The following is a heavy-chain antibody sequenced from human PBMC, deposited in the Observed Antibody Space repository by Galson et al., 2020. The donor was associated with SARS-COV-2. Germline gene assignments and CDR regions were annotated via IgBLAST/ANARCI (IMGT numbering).Heavy chain of an antibody. CDR1: GYTLTELS. CDR3: ATARSNYQPNWFDP. J-gene: IGHJ5*02. Sequence: ASVKVSCKVSGYTLTELSMHWVRQAPGKGLEWMGGFDPEDGETIYAQKFQGRVTMTEDTSTDTAYMELSSLRSEDTAVYYCATARSNYQPNWFDPWGQGTLVTVSS. D-gene: IGHD4-4*01. CDR2: FDPEDGET. V-gene: IGHV1-24*01.